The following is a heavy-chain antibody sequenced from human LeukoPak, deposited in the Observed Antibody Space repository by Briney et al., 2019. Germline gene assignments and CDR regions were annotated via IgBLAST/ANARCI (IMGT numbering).Heavy chain of an antibody. Sequence: SVKVSCKASGGTFSSYAISWVRQAPGQGLEWMGRIIPIFGTANYAQKFQGRVTITTDESTSTAYMELSSLRSEDTAVYYCASYPRVFTRFGVVTDQNWFDPWGQGTLVTVSS. CDR1: GGTFSSYA. D-gene: IGHD3-3*01. CDR3: ASYPRVFTRFGVVTDQNWFDP. CDR2: IIPIFGTA. V-gene: IGHV1-69*05. J-gene: IGHJ5*02.